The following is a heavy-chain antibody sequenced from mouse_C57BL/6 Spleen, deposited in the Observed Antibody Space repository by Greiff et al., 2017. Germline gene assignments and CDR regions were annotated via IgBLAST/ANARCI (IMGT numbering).Heavy chain of an antibody. CDR1: GYTFTSYW. Sequence: QVQLQQPGAELVKPGASVKMSCKASGYTFTSYWITWVKQRPGQGLEWIGDIYPGSGSTNYNEKFKSKATLTVDTSSSTAYMQLSSLTSEDSAVYYWARVYGSNNPCWYFDVWGTGTTVTVSS. CDR3: ARVYGSNNPCWYFDV. J-gene: IGHJ1*03. D-gene: IGHD1-1*01. CDR2: IYPGSGST. V-gene: IGHV1-55*01.